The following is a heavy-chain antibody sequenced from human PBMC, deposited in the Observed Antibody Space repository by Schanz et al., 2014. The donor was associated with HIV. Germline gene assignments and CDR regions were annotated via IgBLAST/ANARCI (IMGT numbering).Heavy chain of an antibody. CDR2: ISGNGDSA. Sequence: EALLLESGGGLVQPGGSLRLSCRGSEFPFSHNAMTWVRQAPGKGLQWVSSISGNGDSAYYADSVRGRFTISRDNSLHMLYLEMKSLRAEDTAVYYCAKDPGILPRTYFDSWGQGTPVTVSS. CDR1: EFPFSHNA. D-gene: IGHD2-2*02. J-gene: IGHJ4*02. V-gene: IGHV3-23*01. CDR3: AKDPGILPRTYFDS.